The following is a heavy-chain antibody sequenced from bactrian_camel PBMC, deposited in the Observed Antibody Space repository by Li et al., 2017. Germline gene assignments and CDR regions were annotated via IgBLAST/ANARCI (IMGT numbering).Heavy chain of an antibody. CDR1: GFTFSNHA. D-gene: IGHD6*01. J-gene: IGHJ6*01. V-gene: IGHV3S40*01. CDR3: AADLSGYGGSWSGCKALVDWS. CDR2: IHSGGSTT. Sequence: VQLVESGRGSVQTGGSLRLSCKVSGFTFSNHAMSWVRQAPGKGLEWISVIHSGGSTTFYADSVRGRFTISRDNARNTLHLQMDNLKPEDTAVYYCAADLSGYGGSWSGCKALVDWSWGQGTQVTVS.